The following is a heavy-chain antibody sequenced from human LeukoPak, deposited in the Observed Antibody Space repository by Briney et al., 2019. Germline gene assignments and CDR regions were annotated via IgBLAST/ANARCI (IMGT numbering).Heavy chain of an antibody. D-gene: IGHD2-15*01. Sequence: SVKVSCKASGGTFSIYAISWVRQAPGQGLEWMGRIIPILGIANYAQKFQDRVTITADRSTTTAYMELSSLRSEDTAVYYCARASRTGDVVNYWGQGTLVTVSS. CDR3: ARASRTGDVVNY. CDR1: GGTFSIYA. CDR2: IIPILGIA. J-gene: IGHJ4*02. V-gene: IGHV1-69*04.